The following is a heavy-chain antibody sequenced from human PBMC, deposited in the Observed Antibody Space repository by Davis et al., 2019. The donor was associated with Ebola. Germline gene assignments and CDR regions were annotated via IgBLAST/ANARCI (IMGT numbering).Heavy chain of an antibody. V-gene: IGHV4-59*08. CDR3: ARRLGGSFHFGY. CDR2: IYYSGST. J-gene: IGHJ4*02. Sequence: SETLSLTCTVSGGSISSYYWSWIRQPPGKGLEWIGYIYYSGSTNYNPSLKSRVTISVDTSKNQFSLKLSSVTAADTAVYYCARRLGGSFHFGYWGQGTLVTVSS. D-gene: IGHD1-26*01. CDR1: GGSISSYY.